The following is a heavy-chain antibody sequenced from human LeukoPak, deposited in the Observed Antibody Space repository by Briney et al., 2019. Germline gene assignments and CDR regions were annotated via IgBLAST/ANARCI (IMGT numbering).Heavy chain of an antibody. CDR1: GGSFSGYY. CDR3: ARGLGNFDWFPHTWFDP. V-gene: IGHV4-34*01. Sequence: LKPSETLSLTCAAYGGSFSGYYWSWIRQPPGKGLEWIGEINHSGSTNYNPSLKSRVTISVDTSKNRFSLNLSFVTAADTAVYYCARGLGNFDWFPHTWFDPWGQGTLVTVSS. D-gene: IGHD3-9*01. CDR2: INHSGST. J-gene: IGHJ5*02.